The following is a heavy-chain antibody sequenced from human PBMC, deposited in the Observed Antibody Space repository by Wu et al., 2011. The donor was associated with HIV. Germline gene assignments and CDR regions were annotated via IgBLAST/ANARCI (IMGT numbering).Heavy chain of an antibody. CDR2: LNPKSGNT. D-gene: IGHD6-13*01. V-gene: IGHV1-8*03. J-gene: IGHJ6*02. Sequence: QVQLVQSGAEVKKPGASVKVSCKASGYTFNSYDINWVRQATGQGLEWMGWLNPKSGNTGYAQKFQGRATITRNTSISTTYMELSSLRSDDTAVYYCARGPYSSSWNYYFGMDVWGQGTTVSVSS. CDR3: ARGPYSSSWNYYFGMDV. CDR1: GYTFNSYD.